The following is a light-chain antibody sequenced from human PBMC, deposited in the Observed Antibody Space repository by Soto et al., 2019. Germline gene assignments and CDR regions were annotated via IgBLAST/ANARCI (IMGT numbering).Light chain of an antibody. Sequence: EIVMTQSPATLSVSPGERATLSCRASQSVSSNLAWYQQKPGQAPRLLIYGASTRATGIPARLSGSGSGTEFTLTISSLQSEDFAVYYCHQYNNWPSLTFGGGTKVEIK. CDR2: GAS. V-gene: IGKV3-15*01. J-gene: IGKJ4*01. CDR3: HQYNNWPSLT. CDR1: QSVSSN.